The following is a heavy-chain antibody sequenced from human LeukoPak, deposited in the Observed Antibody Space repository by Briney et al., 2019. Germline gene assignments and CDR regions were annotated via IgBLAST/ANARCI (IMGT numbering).Heavy chain of an antibody. CDR2: IKYDGSST. D-gene: IGHD3-16*01. CDR1: GFTPSTLW. Sequence: SLRPSCAVSGFTPSTLWMNWVRQAAGHGLVWVSRIKYDGSSTTYADSVTGRFTISTDNAKNTLYLQMNCVRAADPAVYCCTRRGAASDAFDIWGQGTMVTVSS. V-gene: IGHV3-74*01. CDR3: TRRGAASDAFDI. J-gene: IGHJ3*02.